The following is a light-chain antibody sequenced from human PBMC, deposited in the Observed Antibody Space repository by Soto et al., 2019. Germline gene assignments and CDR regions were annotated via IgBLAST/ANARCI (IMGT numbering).Light chain of an antibody. Sequence: MLTQSPATLSLSPGDRAILSCRASQDVSISLGWYQQKPGQAPRLLIYDASNRATGIPDRFSGSGSGTDFTPPISSLELEDFAVYSCLRRAGWRSFGQGTKLETK. J-gene: IGKJ2*01. CDR3: LRRAGWRS. CDR1: QDVSIS. CDR2: DAS. V-gene: IGKV3D-11*01.